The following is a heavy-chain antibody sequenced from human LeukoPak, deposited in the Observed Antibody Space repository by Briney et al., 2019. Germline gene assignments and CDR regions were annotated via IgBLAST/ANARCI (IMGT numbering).Heavy chain of an antibody. CDR1: GFTFSSYA. D-gene: IGHD1-26*01. CDR3: ARAGRVGATREPFDY. CDR2: ISSNGGST. V-gene: IGHV3-64*01. J-gene: IGHJ4*02. Sequence: PGGSLRLSCAASGFTFSSYAMHWVRQAPGKGVEYVSAISSNGGSTYYANSVKGRFTISRDNSKNTLYLQMGSLRAEDMAVYYCARAGRVGATREPFDYWGQGTLVTVSS.